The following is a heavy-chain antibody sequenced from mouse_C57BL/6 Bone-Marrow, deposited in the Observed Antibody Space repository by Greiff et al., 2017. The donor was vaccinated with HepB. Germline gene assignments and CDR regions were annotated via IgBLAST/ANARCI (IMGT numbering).Heavy chain of an antibody. CDR2: IRSKSNNYAT. CDR1: GFSFNTYA. J-gene: IGHJ3*01. D-gene: IGHD2-3*01. V-gene: IGHV10-1*01. Sequence: EADGGLVQPKGSLKLSCAASGFSFNTYAMNWVRQAPGKGLEWVARIRSKSNNYATYYADSVKDRFTISRDDSESMLYLQMNNLKTEDTAMYYCVRQGWLGFAYWGQGTLVTVSA. CDR3: VRQGWLGFAY.